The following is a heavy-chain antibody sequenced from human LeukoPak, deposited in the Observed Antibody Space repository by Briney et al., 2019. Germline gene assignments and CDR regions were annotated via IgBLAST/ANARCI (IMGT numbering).Heavy chain of an antibody. V-gene: IGHV3-15*01. CDR1: GFTFSNAW. CDR2: IKSKTDGGTT. D-gene: IGHD6-13*01. J-gene: IGHJ4*02. Sequence: GGSLKLSCAASGFTFSNAWMSWVRQAPGKGLEWVGRIKSKTDGGTTDYAAPVKGRFTISRDDSKNTLYLQMNSLKTEDTAVYYCTTPAAAGNYFDYWGQGTLVTVSS. CDR3: TTPAAAGNYFDY.